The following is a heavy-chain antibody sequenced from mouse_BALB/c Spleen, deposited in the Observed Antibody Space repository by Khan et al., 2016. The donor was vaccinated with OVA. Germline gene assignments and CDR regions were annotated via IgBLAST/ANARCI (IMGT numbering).Heavy chain of an antibody. V-gene: IGHV1S137*01. CDR3: ARGGKIAY. CDR2: ISSYYGVP. D-gene: IGHD1-1*02. Sequence: QVRLQQSGAELVRPGVSLKISCKGSGYTFTDYAMHWVKQSHAKSLEWIGVISSYYGVPDYTQKFKGKATMTVDRSSRTAYMELARLTSAESAIYYCARGGKIAYWGQGTLVTVSA. CDR1: GYTFTDYA. J-gene: IGHJ3*01.